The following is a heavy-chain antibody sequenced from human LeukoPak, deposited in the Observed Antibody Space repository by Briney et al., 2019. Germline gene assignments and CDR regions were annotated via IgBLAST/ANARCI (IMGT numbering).Heavy chain of an antibody. D-gene: IGHD3-9*01. CDR1: GYTFTSYG. J-gene: IGHJ4*02. CDR3: ARGYDILTGYYKVLGY. CDR2: ISAYNGNT. V-gene: IGHV1-18*04. Sequence: ASVKVSCKASGYTFTSYGISWVRQAPGQGLEWMGWISAYNGNTNYTQKLQGRVTMTTDTSTSTAYMELRSLRSDDTAVYYCARGYDILTGYYKVLGYWGQGTLVTVSS.